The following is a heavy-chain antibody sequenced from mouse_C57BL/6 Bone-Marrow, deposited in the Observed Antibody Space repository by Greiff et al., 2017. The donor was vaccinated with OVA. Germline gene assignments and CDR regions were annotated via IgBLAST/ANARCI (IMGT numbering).Heavy chain of an antibody. D-gene: IGHD2-5*01. Sequence: QVQLKESGAELVRPGASVKLSCKASGYTFTDYYINWVKQRPGQGLEWIARIYPGSGNTYYNEKFKGKATLTAEKSSSTAYMQLSSLTSEDSAVYFCARSRLYSNLYYYAMDYWGQGTSVTVSS. V-gene: IGHV1-76*01. CDR3: ARSRLYSNLYYYAMDY. CDR2: IYPGSGNT. J-gene: IGHJ4*01. CDR1: GYTFTDYY.